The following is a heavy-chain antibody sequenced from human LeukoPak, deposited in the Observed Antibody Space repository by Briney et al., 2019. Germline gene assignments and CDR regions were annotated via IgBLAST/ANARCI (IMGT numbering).Heavy chain of an antibody. J-gene: IGHJ5*02. Sequence: GRSLRLSCAASGFTFDDYAMHWVRQAPGKGLEWASGISWNSGIIDYADSVKGRFTISRGNAKNSLYLQMNSLRPEDTALYYCAKDAGGSGRNWFDPWGQGTLVTVSS. CDR3: AKDAGGSGRNWFDP. D-gene: IGHD3-10*01. V-gene: IGHV3-9*01. CDR1: GFTFDDYA. CDR2: ISWNSGII.